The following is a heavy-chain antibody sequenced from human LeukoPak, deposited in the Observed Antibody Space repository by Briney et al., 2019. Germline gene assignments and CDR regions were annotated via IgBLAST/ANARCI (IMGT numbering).Heavy chain of an antibody. J-gene: IGHJ4*02. V-gene: IGHV3-23*01. D-gene: IGHD2-2*01. CDR3: AKEFCSSISCYYSAGSFDY. CDR2: ISGSGGST. CDR1: GFTFSSYA. Sequence: GGSLRLSCAASGFTFSSYAMSWVRQAPGKGLEWVSTISGSGGSTYYANSVKGRFTISRDNSKNTLYLQMNSLRAEDTAVYYCAKEFCSSISCYYSAGSFDYWGQGTLVTVSS.